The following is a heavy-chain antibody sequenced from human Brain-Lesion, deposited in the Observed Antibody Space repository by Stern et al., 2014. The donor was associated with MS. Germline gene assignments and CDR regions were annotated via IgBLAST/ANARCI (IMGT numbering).Heavy chain of an antibody. J-gene: IGHJ6*02. CDR2: IFNSGST. D-gene: IGHD2-2*01. V-gene: IGHV4-61*02. CDR1: GGSISSGGYY. CDR3: ARGRVVPGFQYYATDV. Sequence: QVQLVESGPGLVKPSQTLSLSCTVSGGSISSGGYYWSWIRQPAGKGLEGIGRIFNSGSTSYTPSLKSRVTISIDPSKNQFSLRLTSMTAADTAVYYCARGRVVPGFQYYATDVWGQGTTVIVSS.